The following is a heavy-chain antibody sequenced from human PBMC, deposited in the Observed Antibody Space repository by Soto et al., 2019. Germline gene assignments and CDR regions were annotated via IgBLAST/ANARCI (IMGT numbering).Heavy chain of an antibody. V-gene: IGHV1-18*01. CDR1: GYTFTSYG. D-gene: IGHD3-10*01. Sequence: QIQLVQSGAEVKKPGASVKVSCKASGYTFTSYGISWVRQAPGQGLEWMGWISSYNGNTNYEESLQGRVTMTTDTSTSTAYMELRSLRSDDTAVYYCAREQKVRLYYYYGMDVWGQGTTVTVSS. CDR3: AREQKVRLYYYYGMDV. J-gene: IGHJ6*02. CDR2: ISSYNGNT.